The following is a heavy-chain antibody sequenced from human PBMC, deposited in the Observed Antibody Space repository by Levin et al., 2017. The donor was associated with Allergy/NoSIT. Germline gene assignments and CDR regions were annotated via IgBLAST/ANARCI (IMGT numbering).Heavy chain of an antibody. J-gene: IGHJ4*02. Sequence: ASVKVSCKASGYSFTTSDIYWVRLAPGQGLEWLGWFNPNSGHSGFAQRFQDRVTLTSDLSTTTAYIELRSLTSEDSAIYYCARPLSYDSGAFFGYWGQGSLVTVSS. CDR1: GYSFTTSD. CDR2: FNPNSGHS. V-gene: IGHV1-8*01. D-gene: IGHD3-22*01. CDR3: ARPLSYDSGAFFGY.